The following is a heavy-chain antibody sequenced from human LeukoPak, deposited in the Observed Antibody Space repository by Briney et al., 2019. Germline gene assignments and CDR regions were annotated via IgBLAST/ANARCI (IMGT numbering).Heavy chain of an antibody. CDR1: GYTFTGYY. D-gene: IGHD1-26*01. CDR2: INPDSGGT. V-gene: IGHV1-2*02. Sequence: ASVKVSCKASGYTFTGYYMHWVRQAPGQGLEWMGWINPDSGGTRYAQKFQGRVTMTRDTSIRTAYMELSRLRSDDTAVYYCAKDLGSGSYQPSDYWGQGTLGTVSS. CDR3: AKDLGSGSYQPSDY. J-gene: IGHJ4*02.